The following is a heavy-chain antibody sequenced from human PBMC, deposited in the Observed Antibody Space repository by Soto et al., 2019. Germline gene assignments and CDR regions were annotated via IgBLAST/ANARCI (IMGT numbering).Heavy chain of an antibody. CDR3: AKEPDPIIIAGRNDY. J-gene: IGHJ4*02. D-gene: IGHD3-16*02. CDR2: ISGSGGST. V-gene: IGHV3-23*01. CDR1: GFTFSSYA. Sequence: TGGSLRLSCAASGFTFSSYAMSWVRQAPGKGLEWVSAISGSGGSTYYADSVKGRFTISRNNSKNTLYLQMNSLRAEDTAVYYCAKEPDPIIIAGRNDYWGQGTLVTVSS.